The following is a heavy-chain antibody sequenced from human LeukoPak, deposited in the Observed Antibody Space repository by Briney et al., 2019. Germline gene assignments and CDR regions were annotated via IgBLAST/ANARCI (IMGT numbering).Heavy chain of an antibody. Sequence: SQTLSLTCTVSGGSISSGDYYWSWIRQPPGKGLEWIGYIYYSGSTYYNPSLKSRVTISVDTSKNQFSLKLSSVTAADTAVYYCARATTMIVKGPSAFDIWGQGTMVTVSS. D-gene: IGHD3-22*01. CDR2: IYYSGST. V-gene: IGHV4-30-4*08. J-gene: IGHJ3*02. CDR1: GGSISSGDYY. CDR3: ARATTMIVKGPSAFDI.